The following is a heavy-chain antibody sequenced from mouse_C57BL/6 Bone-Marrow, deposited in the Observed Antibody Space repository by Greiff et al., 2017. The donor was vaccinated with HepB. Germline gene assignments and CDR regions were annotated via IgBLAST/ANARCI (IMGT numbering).Heavy chain of an antibody. D-gene: IGHD2-5*01. Sequence: QVLLKVSGPGLVAPSQSLSITCTVFGFSLTSYAISWVLQPPGKGLEWLGVIWTGGGTNYNSTLKSRLSISKDNSNSQVFLKVNSLQTDVTARYYCARSYYSNGYYAMEYRGQGTSVTVCS. J-gene: IGHJ4*01. CDR2: IWTGGGT. CDR1: GFSLTSYA. CDR3: ARSYYSNGYYAMEY. V-gene: IGHV2-9-1*01.